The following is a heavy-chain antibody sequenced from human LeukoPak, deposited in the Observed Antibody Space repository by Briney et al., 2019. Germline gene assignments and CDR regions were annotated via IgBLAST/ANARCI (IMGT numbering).Heavy chain of an antibody. J-gene: IGHJ4*02. CDR3: ARDPGYGLGVDYGDY. Sequence: GGSLRLSCAASGSTVSGNNMGWVRQAPGKGLEWLSVIHRGGNTYYADSVKGRFTISRDSSKNTVFLQMDSLRAEDTAVYYCARDPGYGLGVDYGDYWGQGTLVTVSS. D-gene: IGHD3-10*01. CDR2: IHRGGNT. V-gene: IGHV3-66*01. CDR1: GSTVSGNN.